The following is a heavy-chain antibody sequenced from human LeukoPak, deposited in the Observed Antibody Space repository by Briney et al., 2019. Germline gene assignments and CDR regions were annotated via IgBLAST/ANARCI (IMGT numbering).Heavy chain of an antibody. CDR1: GFPFSSYT. V-gene: IGHV3-21*06. Sequence: GGSLRLSCVGSGFPFSSYTLFWVRQAPGKGLEWVSSISYSSSYIYYGDSVKGRFTISRDNTKDSLNLQMDSLRTEDTAVYYCASRNYGEEYWGQGTLVTVSS. D-gene: IGHD4-17*01. CDR2: ISYSSSYI. J-gene: IGHJ4*02. CDR3: ASRNYGEEY.